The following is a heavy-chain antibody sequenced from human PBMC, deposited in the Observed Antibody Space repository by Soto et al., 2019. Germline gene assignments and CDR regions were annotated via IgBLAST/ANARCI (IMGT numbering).Heavy chain of an antibody. CDR1: GFTFSSYS. V-gene: IGHV3-21*01. CDR3: ARDRSDDAFDI. CDR2: ISSSSSYI. J-gene: IGHJ3*02. Sequence: GSLRLSCAASGFTFSSYSMNWVRQAPGKGLEWVSSISSSSSYIYYADSVKGRFTISRDNAKNSLYLQMNSLRAEDTAVYYCARDRSDDAFDIWGQGTMVTVSS.